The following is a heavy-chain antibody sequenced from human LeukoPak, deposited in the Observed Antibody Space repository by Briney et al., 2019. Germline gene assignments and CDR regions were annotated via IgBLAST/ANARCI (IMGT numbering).Heavy chain of an antibody. Sequence: PSETLSLTCTISGGSISSYYWSWIRQPPGRGLEWIGYIYYTGSTNHNPSLKSRVTISVDTSKNQFSLKLSSVTAADTAVYYCARVVYSGYDFRGAMDVWGKGTTVTVSS. CDR3: ARVVYSGYDFRGAMDV. V-gene: IGHV4-59*01. CDR1: GGSISSYY. J-gene: IGHJ6*03. CDR2: IYYTGST. D-gene: IGHD5-12*01.